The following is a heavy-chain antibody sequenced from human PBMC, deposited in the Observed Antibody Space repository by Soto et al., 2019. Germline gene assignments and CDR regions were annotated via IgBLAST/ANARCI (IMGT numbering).Heavy chain of an antibody. CDR2: INAGNGNT. V-gene: IGHV1-3*01. J-gene: IGHJ6*02. D-gene: IGHD3-10*01. CDR1: GYTFTSYA. Sequence: QVQLVQSGAEVKKPGASVKVSCKASGYTFTSYAMHWVRQAPGQRLEWMGWINAGNGNTKYSQKFQGRVTLTRDTSASTGYMELSSLRSEDTAVYYCASPSMVRGVYGMDVWGQGTTVTVSS. CDR3: ASPSMVRGVYGMDV.